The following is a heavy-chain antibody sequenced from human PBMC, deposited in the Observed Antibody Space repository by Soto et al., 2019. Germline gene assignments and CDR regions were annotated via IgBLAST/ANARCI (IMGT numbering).Heavy chain of an antibody. CDR2: IVPTLRLT. V-gene: IGHV1-69*08. D-gene: IGHD2-8*01. CDR3: ATEKYGAGRGGVYD. CDR1: GDTSTIYT. J-gene: IGHJ4*02. Sequence: QVQLVQSGAEVKKPGSSLKVSCETSGDTSTIYTITWVRQAPGQGLQWMGRIVPTLRLTNYAQEFEARLTITADTSTSTAHTELSSLTPEDTAVYYCATEKYGAGRGGVYDWGQGTTVPVSS.